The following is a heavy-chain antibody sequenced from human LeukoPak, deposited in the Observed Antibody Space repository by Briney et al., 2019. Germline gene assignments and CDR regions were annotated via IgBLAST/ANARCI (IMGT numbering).Heavy chain of an antibody. CDR1: GFTFSNSA. CDR2: ISGSGGST. D-gene: IGHD6-19*01. V-gene: IGHV3-23*01. J-gene: IGHJ4*02. CDR3: AKGSGPMRPYYFDY. Sequence: GASLRLSCAASGFTFSNSAMSWVRQAPGKGLEWVSAISGSGGSTYYADSVKGRFTISRDNSKSTLYLQMNTLTAEDTAVYYCAKGSGPMRPYYFDYWGQGTLVAVSS.